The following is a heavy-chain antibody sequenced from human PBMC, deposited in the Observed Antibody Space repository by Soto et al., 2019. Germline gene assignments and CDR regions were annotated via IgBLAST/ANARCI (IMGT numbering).Heavy chain of an antibody. V-gene: IGHV1-3*01. J-gene: IGHJ6*02. Sequence: GASVKVSCKASGYTFTAYAIHWVRQAPGQRLEWMGWINASNGDTSYAQNFQGRVTVTRDTSTSTVYMELSSLRSEDTAVYYCARVDGSGTRWPYYYGMDVWGQGTTVTVSS. CDR2: INASNGDT. CDR1: GYTFTAYA. CDR3: ARVDGSGTRWPYYYGMDV. D-gene: IGHD3-10*01.